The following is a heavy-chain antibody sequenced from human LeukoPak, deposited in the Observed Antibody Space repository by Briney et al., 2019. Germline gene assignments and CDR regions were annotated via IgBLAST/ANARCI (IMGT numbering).Heavy chain of an antibody. CDR1: GGSISSGGYY. Sequence: SETLSLTCTISGGSISSGGYYWSWIRQHPGKGLEWIAYIYYSGSTYYNPSLKSRFTISVDTSKNQFSLKLSSVTAADTAVYYCAKGHSHGTGYNWFDPWGQGTLVTVSS. CDR3: AKGHSHGTGYNWFDP. D-gene: IGHD5-18*01. V-gene: IGHV4-31*03. J-gene: IGHJ5*02. CDR2: IYYSGST.